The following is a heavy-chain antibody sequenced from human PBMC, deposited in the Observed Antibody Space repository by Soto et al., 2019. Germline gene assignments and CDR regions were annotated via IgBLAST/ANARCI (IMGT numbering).Heavy chain of an antibody. CDR1: GGSISSYY. Sequence: QVQLQESGPGLVKPSETLSLTCTVSGGSISSYYWRWIRQPPGKGLEWIGYIYYSGSTNYNPSLKSRVTISVDTSKNLFSLKMSSVTAADTAVYYCARQRSITGSPWNWFDPWGQGTLVTVSS. CDR2: IYYSGST. CDR3: ARQRSITGSPWNWFDP. V-gene: IGHV4-59*08. D-gene: IGHD1-20*01. J-gene: IGHJ5*02.